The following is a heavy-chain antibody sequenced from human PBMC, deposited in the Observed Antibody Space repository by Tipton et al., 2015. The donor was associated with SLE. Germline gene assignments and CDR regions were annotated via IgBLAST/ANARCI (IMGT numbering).Heavy chain of an antibody. CDR1: GDSISNSDYY. Sequence: LRLSCTVSGDSISNSDYYWGWIRQPPGKGLEWIGSIYHSGSTYYNPSLTSRVTLSVDTSKNQFSLRLSSVTAADTAVYYCGRQATDSSGYYGAANFDYWGQGTLVTVSS. CDR2: IYHSGST. V-gene: IGHV4-39*01. D-gene: IGHD3-22*01. J-gene: IGHJ4*02. CDR3: GRQATDSSGYYGAANFDY.